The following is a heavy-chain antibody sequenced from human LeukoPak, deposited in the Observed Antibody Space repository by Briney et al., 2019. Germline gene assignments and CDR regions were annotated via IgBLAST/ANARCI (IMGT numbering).Heavy chain of an antibody. CDR2: IYHSGST. Sequence: ETLSLTCAVSGYSISSGYYWGWIRQPPGKGLEWIGSIYHSGSTYYNPSLKSRVTISVDTSKNQFSLKLSSVTAADTAVYYCARALGEVTTYYFDYWGQGTLVTVSS. CDR1: GYSISSGYY. V-gene: IGHV4-38-2*01. J-gene: IGHJ4*02. CDR3: ARALGEVTTYYFDY. D-gene: IGHD4-17*01.